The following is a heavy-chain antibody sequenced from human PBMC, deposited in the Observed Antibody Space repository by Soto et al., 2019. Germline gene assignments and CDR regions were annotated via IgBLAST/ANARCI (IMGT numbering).Heavy chain of an antibody. D-gene: IGHD6-13*01. CDR1: RFTFSSDG. J-gene: IGHJ4*02. V-gene: IGHV3-30*18. Sequence: QVQLVESGGCVVQPGRSLRLSCAASRFTFSSDGMYWVRQAPGKGLEWVAVISYDGSSKFYADSVKGRFTISRDNSKNTLYLQMNSLRVEDTAVYYCAKDRSNTWSFDYWGQGTLVTVSS. CDR3: AKDRSNTWSFDY. CDR2: ISYDGSSK.